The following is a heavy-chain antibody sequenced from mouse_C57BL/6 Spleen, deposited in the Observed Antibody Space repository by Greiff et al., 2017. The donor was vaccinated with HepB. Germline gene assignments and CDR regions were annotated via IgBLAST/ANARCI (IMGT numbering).Heavy chain of an antibody. CDR2: IYPRSGNT. D-gene: IGHD1-1*01. CDR1: GYTFTSYG. Sequence: QVQLKESGAELARPGASVKLSCKASGYTFTSYGLSWVKQRTGQGLEWIGEIYPRSGNTYYNEKFKGKATLTADKSSSTAYMELRSLTSEDSAVYFCARSGGSSYAYFDVWGTGTTVTVSS. J-gene: IGHJ1*03. CDR3: ARSGGSSYAYFDV. V-gene: IGHV1-81*01.